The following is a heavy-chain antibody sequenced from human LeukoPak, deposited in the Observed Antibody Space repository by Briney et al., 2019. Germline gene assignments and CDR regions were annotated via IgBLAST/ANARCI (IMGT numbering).Heavy chain of an antibody. CDR2: IISRGDT. Sequence: GGSLRLSCAASGFTVSSNYMSWVRQAPGKGLEWVSTIISRGDTYYADSVKGRSTISRDNSKGTVYLQIDGLRAEDTAVYYCAKSRAGIYDALHIWGQGTKVIVSS. CDR3: AKSRAGIYDALHI. J-gene: IGHJ3*02. CDR1: GFTVSSNY. V-gene: IGHV3-53*01.